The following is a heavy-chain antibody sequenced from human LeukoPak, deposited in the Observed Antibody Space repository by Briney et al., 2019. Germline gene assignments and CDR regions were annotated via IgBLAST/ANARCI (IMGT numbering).Heavy chain of an antibody. D-gene: IGHD4-11*01. CDR2: ISYDGSNK. Sequence: GGSLRLSCEASGFTFSNYGMHWVRQAPGRGLEWVALISYDGSNKYYADSVKGRFTISRDNSKNTLYLQMNSLRAEDTAVYYCAKETYMSLDYWGQGTLVTVSS. CDR3: AKETYMSLDY. J-gene: IGHJ4*02. CDR1: GFTFSNYG. V-gene: IGHV3-30*18.